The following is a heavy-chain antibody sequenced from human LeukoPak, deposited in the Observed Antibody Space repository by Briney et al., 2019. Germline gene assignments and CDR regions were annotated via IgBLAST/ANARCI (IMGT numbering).Heavy chain of an antibody. CDR3: AKGRYFDWSYCYFDY. CDR1: GFTVSSNY. V-gene: IGHV3-53*01. D-gene: IGHD3-9*01. Sequence: GSLRLSCAASGFTVSSNYMSWVRQAPGKGLEWVSVIYSGGSTYYADSVKGRFTISRDNSKNTLYLQMNSLRAEDTAVYYCAKGRYFDWSYCYFDYWGQGTLVTVSS. J-gene: IGHJ4*02. CDR2: IYSGGST.